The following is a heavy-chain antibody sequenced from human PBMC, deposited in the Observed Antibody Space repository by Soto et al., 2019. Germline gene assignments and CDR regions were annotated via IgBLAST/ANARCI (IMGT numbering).Heavy chain of an antibody. J-gene: IGHJ4*02. CDR3: ARDLHTYYYDSKLLDY. Sequence: GGSLRLSCAASGFAFSSYWMSWVRQAPGKGLEWVANIKQDGSEKYYVDSVKGRFTISRDNAKNSLYMQMNSLRAEDTAVYYCARDLHTYYYDSKLLDYWGQGTMVTVYS. CDR1: GFAFSSYW. V-gene: IGHV3-7*01. D-gene: IGHD3-22*01. CDR2: IKQDGSEK.